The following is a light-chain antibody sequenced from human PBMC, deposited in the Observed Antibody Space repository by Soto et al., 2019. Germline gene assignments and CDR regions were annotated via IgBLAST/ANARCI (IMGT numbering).Light chain of an antibody. CDR3: QQYATSPQT. CDR2: EAS. CDR1: QSISGRY. V-gene: IGKV3-20*01. J-gene: IGKJ1*01. Sequence: ETVLTQSPGSLSLSPGEGATISCTASQSISGRYLAWYQQRPGQAPRLLIYEASSRATGIPDRFSGSGSGTDFTLTISRLEPQDFAVYYCQQYATSPQTFGQGTKVEIK.